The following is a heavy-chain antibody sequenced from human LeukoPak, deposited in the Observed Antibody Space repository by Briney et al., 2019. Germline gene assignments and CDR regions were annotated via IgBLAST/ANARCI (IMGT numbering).Heavy chain of an antibody. CDR1: GFTFSSYG. Sequence: GGSLRLSCAASGFTFSSYGMHWVRQAPGKGLGWVAVISYDGSNKYYADSVKGRFTISRDNSKNTLYLQMNSLRAEDTAVYYCAKDRGARSGAFDIWGQETMVTVSS. D-gene: IGHD3-16*01. J-gene: IGHJ3*02. CDR3: AKDRGARSGAFDI. CDR2: ISYDGSNK. V-gene: IGHV3-30*18.